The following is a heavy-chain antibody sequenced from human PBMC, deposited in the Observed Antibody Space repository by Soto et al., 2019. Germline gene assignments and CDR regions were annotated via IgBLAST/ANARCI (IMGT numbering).Heavy chain of an antibody. CDR1: GFSFSTYA. CDR2: FNGNGGGT. D-gene: IGHD6-13*01. CDR3: ANDNSLDWFDP. J-gene: IGHJ5*02. V-gene: IGHV3-23*01. Sequence: EVQLLESGGGLVQRGGSLRLACATSGFSFSTYAMTWVRQAPGKGLEWVSTFNGNGGGTYYADSVKGRFTISRDNSKNTLYRHMDSLRAEDTATYYCANDNSLDWFDPWGQATVVTVSS.